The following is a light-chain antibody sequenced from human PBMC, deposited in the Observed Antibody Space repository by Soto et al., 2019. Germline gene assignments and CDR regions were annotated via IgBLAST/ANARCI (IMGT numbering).Light chain of an antibody. Sequence: EIVITQSPATLSVSPGEGATLSCRASQSVSSYLAWYQQKPGQAPRLLIYGASSRATGIPDRFSGSGSGTDFTLTISRLEPEDFAVYYCQQYGSSLRTFGQGTKVDIK. CDR3: QQYGSSLRT. V-gene: IGKV3-20*01. J-gene: IGKJ1*01. CDR2: GAS. CDR1: QSVSSY.